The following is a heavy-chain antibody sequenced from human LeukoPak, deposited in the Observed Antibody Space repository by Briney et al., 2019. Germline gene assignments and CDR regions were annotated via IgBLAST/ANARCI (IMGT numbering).Heavy chain of an antibody. J-gene: IGHJ4*02. CDR2: ISSSGSTI. Sequence: GGSLRLSCAASGFTFSDYYMSWIRQAPGKGLEWVSYISSSGSTIYYADSVKGRFTISRDNAKNSLYLQMNSLRAEDTAVYYCASSSMTQAPDYWGQGTLVIVSS. CDR1: GFTFSDYY. D-gene: IGHD2-21*02. CDR3: ASSSMTQAPDY. V-gene: IGHV3-11*04.